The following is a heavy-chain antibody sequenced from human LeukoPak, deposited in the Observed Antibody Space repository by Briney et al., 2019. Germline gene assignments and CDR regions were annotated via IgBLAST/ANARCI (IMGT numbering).Heavy chain of an antibody. CDR3: ARHGIAERPEEFDY. V-gene: IGHV4-59*08. J-gene: IGHJ4*02. D-gene: IGHD6-6*01. CDR2: IHYSGST. Sequence: PSETLSLTCTVSGGSISRYYWSWIRQSPGKGPEWIGYIHYSGSTNYNPSLKSRVTISVDRSKNELSLKLSSATAADPAVYYCARHGIAERPEEFDYWGQGTLVTVSS. CDR1: GGSISRYY.